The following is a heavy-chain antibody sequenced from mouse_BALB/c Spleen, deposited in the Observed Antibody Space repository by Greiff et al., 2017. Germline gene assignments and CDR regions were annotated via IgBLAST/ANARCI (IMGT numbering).Heavy chain of an antibody. J-gene: IGHJ4*01. Sequence: QVQLKESGAELAKPGASVKMSCKASGYTFTSYWMHWVKQRPGQGLEWIGYINPSTGYTEYNQKFKDKATLTADKSSSTAYMQLSSLTSEDSAVYYCAIHYYGYYAMDYWGQGTSVTVSS. V-gene: IGHV1-7*01. CDR3: AIHYYGYYAMDY. CDR2: INPSTGYT. D-gene: IGHD1-2*01. CDR1: GYTFTSYW.